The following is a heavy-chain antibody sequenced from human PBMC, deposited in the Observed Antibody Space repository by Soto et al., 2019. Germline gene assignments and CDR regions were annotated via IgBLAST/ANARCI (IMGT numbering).Heavy chain of an antibody. J-gene: IGHJ6*02. CDR3: ARVSNRAKEYDFWKAGMDV. Sequence: SVKVSCKASGGTFSSYAISWVRQAPGQGLEWMGGIIPIFGTANYAQKFQGRVTITADESTSTAYMELSSLRSEDTAVYYCARVSNRAKEYDFWKAGMDVWGQGTTVTVSS. D-gene: IGHD3-3*01. CDR1: GGTFSSYA. V-gene: IGHV1-69*13. CDR2: IIPIFGTA.